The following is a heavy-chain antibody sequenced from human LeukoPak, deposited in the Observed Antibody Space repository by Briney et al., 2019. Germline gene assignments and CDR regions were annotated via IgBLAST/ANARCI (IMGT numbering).Heavy chain of an antibody. Sequence: GGSLRLSCAASGFTFSSYAMSWVRQAPGKGLEWVAVISYDGSNKYYADSVKGRFTISRDNSKNTLYLQMNSLRAEDTAVYYCARAQRLGELSLVSFDYWGQGTLVTVSS. D-gene: IGHD3-16*02. CDR2: ISYDGSNK. V-gene: IGHV3-30-3*01. J-gene: IGHJ4*02. CDR1: GFTFSSYA. CDR3: ARAQRLGELSLVSFDY.